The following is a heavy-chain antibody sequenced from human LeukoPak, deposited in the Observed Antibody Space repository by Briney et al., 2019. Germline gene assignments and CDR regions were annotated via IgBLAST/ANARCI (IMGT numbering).Heavy chain of an antibody. CDR2: TNPNNGGT. Sequence: ASVKVSCKASGYTFTGYYMHWVRQAPGQGPEWMGWTNPNNGGTKLAQKFQGRVTMTTDTSISTAYMELSKLTSDDTAMYYCARDQGNGYYINWFDPWGQGTLVTVSS. V-gene: IGHV1-2*02. J-gene: IGHJ5*02. D-gene: IGHD3-22*01. CDR3: ARDQGNGYYINWFDP. CDR1: GYTFTGYY.